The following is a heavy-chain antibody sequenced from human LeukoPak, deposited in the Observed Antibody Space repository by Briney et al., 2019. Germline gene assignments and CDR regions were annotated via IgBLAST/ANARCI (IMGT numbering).Heavy chain of an antibody. D-gene: IGHD7-27*01. Sequence: GGSLRLSCAASGFTFRNAWMSWVRQAPGKGLEWIGRIKSKTDGGTADYAAPVKGRITISRDDSKNTLYLQINSLKTDDTALYYCTTRAWADGFDIWGQGTMLTVSS. CDR3: TTRAWADGFDI. J-gene: IGHJ3*02. V-gene: IGHV3-15*01. CDR2: IKSKTDGGTA. CDR1: GFTFRNAW.